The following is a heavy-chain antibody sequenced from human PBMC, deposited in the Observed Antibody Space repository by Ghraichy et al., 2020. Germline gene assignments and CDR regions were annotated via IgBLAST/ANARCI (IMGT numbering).Heavy chain of an antibody. V-gene: IGHV4-61*01. CDR3: AGRGRRFDY. D-gene: IGHD3-10*01. CDR2: IFTGGNR. CDR1: RGSVAGGSYF. J-gene: IGHJ4*02. Sequence: SETLSLTCTVSRGSVAGGSYFWSWIRQPPGKGLEWIGYIFTGGNRNYNPSLKSRVTISVDTSKNQFSLNLTSVTAADTAVYYCAGRGRRFDYWGQGTLVTVSS.